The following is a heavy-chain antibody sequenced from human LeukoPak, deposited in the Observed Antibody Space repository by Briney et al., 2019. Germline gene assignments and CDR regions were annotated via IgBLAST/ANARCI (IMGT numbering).Heavy chain of an antibody. CDR2: ISGSGGRT. CDR3: ARSLISTGYCLDY. V-gene: IGHV3-23*01. J-gene: IGHJ4*02. Sequence: GGSLRLSCAASGFTFSSYAMSWVRQAPGKGLEWVSGISGSGGRTYYADSVKGRFTISRDNSKNTLYLQMNSLRAEDTAVYYCARSLISTGYCLDYWGQGTLVTVSS. D-gene: IGHD3-9*01. CDR1: GFTFSSYA.